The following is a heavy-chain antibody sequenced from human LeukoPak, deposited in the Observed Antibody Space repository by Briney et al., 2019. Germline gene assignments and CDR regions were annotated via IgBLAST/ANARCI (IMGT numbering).Heavy chain of an antibody. V-gene: IGHV4-34*01. D-gene: IGHD2-21*01. J-gene: IGHJ6*02. Sequence: PSGTLSLTCAVYGGSFSGYYWSWIRQPPGKGLEWIGEINHSGSTNYNPSLKSRVTISVDTSKNQFSLKLSSVTAADTAVYYCASTRLLHTYYYYGMDVWGQGTTVTVSS. CDR3: ASTRLLHTYYYYGMDV. CDR2: INHSGST. CDR1: GGSFSGYY.